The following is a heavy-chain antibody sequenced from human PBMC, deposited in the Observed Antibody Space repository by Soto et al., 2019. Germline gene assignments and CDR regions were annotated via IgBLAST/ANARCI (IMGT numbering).Heavy chain of an antibody. CDR1: GGSISSYY. CDR2: IYTSGST. Sequence: QVQLQESGPGLVKPSETLSLTCTVSGGSISSYYWSWIRQPAGKGREWIGRIYTSGSTNYNPSLKSRVTMSVDTSKNQFSLTLSSVTAADTAVYYCARADDGVAAAGTAPYFQHWGQGTLVTVSS. D-gene: IGHD6-13*01. V-gene: IGHV4-4*07. CDR3: ARADDGVAAAGTAPYFQH. J-gene: IGHJ1*01.